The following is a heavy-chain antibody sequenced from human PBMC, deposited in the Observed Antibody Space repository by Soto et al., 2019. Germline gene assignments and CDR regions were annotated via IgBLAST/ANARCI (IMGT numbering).Heavy chain of an antibody. J-gene: IGHJ3*02. D-gene: IGHD1-7*01. CDR2: IRSGDTTI. V-gene: IGHV3-48*02. CDR1: GFTFSTHS. Sequence: GGSLRLSXVASGFTFSTHSMNWVRQAPGKGLEWVSYIRSGDTTIYYTDSVKGRFTISRDNAKNSLYLEMNGLRDEDTAVYYCARDLNSDAFDIWGQGTMVTVSS. CDR3: ARDLNSDAFDI.